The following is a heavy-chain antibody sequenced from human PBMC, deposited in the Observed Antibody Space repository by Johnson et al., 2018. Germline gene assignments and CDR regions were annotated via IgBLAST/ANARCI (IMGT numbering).Heavy chain of an antibody. CDR3: SVLQWGAFDI. J-gene: IGHJ3*02. CDR2: IRSKANSYAT. CDR1: GFTFSGSA. Sequence: VQLVQSGGGLVQPGGSLKLSCAASGFTFSGSAMHWVRQASGKGLEWVVRIRSKANSYATAYAAAVKGRFTIFNDDSKTTAYLQMNSLKTEDTPVYYCSVLQWGAFDIWGQGTMVTVSS. D-gene: IGHD5-24*01. V-gene: IGHV3-73*01.